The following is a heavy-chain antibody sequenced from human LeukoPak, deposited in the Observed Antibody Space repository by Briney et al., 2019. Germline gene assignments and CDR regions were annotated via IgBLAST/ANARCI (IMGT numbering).Heavy chain of an antibody. CDR2: TSSSGST. CDR1: GDSISRGDYY. CDR3: ARGPYSYDSSGAFDI. V-gene: IGHV4-61*02. Sequence: SETLSLTCTVSGDSISRGDYYWSWIRQPAGKGLEWIGRTSSSGSTNYNPSLKSRVTISVDTSKNQFSLKLSSVTAADTAVYFCARGPYSYDSSGAFDIWGQGTMVTVSS. J-gene: IGHJ3*02. D-gene: IGHD3-22*01.